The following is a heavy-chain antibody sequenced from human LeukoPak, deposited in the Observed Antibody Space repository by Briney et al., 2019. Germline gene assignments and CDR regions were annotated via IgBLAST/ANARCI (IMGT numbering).Heavy chain of an antibody. D-gene: IGHD6-13*01. Sequence: GGSLRLSCAASGFTFTRSGMHWVRQAPGKGLEWLAVISYDGSDKYSADSVKSRFTISRDNSKNTLYLQMNSLRAEDTAVYYCAKDRSGSWSFDYWGQGTLVTVSS. CDR2: ISYDGSDK. V-gene: IGHV3-30*18. CDR1: GFTFTRSG. CDR3: AKDRSGSWSFDY. J-gene: IGHJ4*02.